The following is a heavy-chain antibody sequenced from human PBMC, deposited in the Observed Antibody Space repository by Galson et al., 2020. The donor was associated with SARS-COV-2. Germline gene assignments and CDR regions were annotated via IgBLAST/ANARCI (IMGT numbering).Heavy chain of an antibody. V-gene: IGHV5-51*01. CDR1: GYSFPSYW. J-gene: IGHJ5*02. CDR2: IYPGDSET. Sequence: GESLKLSCQGSGYSFPSYWIGWVRQMPGEGLEWMGIIYPGDSETRYSPSFQGQVTISADKSISTAYLQWSSLKASDTALYYCARLISKAGSCWYRWFDPWGQGTLVTGSS. D-gene: IGHD6-13*01. CDR3: ARLISKAGSCWYRWFDP.